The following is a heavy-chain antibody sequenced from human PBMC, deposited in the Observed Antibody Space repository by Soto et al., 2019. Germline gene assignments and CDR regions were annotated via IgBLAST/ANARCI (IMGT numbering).Heavy chain of an antibody. CDR2: IIPIFGTA. CDR3: ARGLTARPS. J-gene: IGHJ5*02. D-gene: IGHD6-6*01. Sequence: QVQLVQSGAEVKKPGSSVKVSCKASGGTFSSYAINWVRQAPGQGLEWMGVIIPIFGTANYAQRFQGRVTITADESTTTVYMELSSLRSGDTAVYFCARGLTARPSWGQGTLVTVSS. V-gene: IGHV1-69*12. CDR1: GGTFSSYA.